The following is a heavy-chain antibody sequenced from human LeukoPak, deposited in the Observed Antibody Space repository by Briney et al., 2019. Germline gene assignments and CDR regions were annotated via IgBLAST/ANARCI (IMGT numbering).Heavy chain of an antibody. D-gene: IGHD2-15*01. CDR1: GGSISSGSYN. J-gene: IGHJ6*03. CDR3: ARGARGGMDV. CDR2: IYTSGST. Sequence: PSETLSLTCTVSGGSISSGSYNWDWIRQPAGKGLEWIGRIYTSGSTNYNPSPKSRVTISVDTSKNQFSLKLSSVTAADTAVYYCARGARGGMDVWGKGTTVTVSS. V-gene: IGHV4-61*02.